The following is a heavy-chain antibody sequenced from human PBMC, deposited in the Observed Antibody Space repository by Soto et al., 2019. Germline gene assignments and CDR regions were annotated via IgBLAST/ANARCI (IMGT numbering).Heavy chain of an antibody. CDR2: ISYDGSSD. V-gene: IGHV3-30-3*01. Sequence: QVQLVESGGGVVQPGRSLRLSCAPSGFTFSNHAMHWVRQAPGKGLEWVAVISYDGSSDNYADSVKGRFTISRDNSMNTLYLQMNSLKTDDTALYYCVPEVGPREFDYWGQGTLVTVSS. CDR1: GFTFSNHA. J-gene: IGHJ4*02. CDR3: VPEVGPREFDY.